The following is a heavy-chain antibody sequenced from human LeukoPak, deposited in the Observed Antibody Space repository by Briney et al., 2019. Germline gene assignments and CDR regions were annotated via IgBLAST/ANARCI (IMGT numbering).Heavy chain of an antibody. CDR2: IRTKVDSYAT. J-gene: IGHJ4*02. Sequence: GGSLRLSCAASGFIFSDFAMHWVRQASGKGLEWVGRIRTKVDSYATTYAASVKGRFTVSRDDSKNTAYLEMNSLKSEDTAVYYCARPSSGFHFCGQGTLVTVSS. CDR3: ARPSSGFHF. CDR1: GFIFSDFA. D-gene: IGHD2-15*01. V-gene: IGHV3-73*01.